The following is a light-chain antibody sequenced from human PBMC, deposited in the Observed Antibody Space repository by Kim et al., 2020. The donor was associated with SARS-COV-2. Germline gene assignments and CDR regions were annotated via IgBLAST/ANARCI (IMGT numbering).Light chain of an antibody. J-gene: IGKJ3*01. CDR1: QSVSSYY. CDR2: GPS. V-gene: IGKV3-20*01. CDR3: QQYGSSPRT. Sequence: EIVLTQSPGTLSLSPGERATLSCRASQSVSSYYLAWYQQKPGQAPRLLIYGPSSRATGIPDRFSGSGSGTDFTLTISRLEPEDFAVYYCQQYGSSPRTFGPGTKVDIK.